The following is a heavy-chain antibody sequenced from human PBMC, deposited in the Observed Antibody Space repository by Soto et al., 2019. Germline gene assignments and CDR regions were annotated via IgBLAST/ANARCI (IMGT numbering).Heavy chain of an antibody. Sequence: QVQLVQSGAEVKRPGSSVKVSCKASGDTFTFYSINWVRQAPGLGLEWMGRINPILSMSNYAQRFQGRVTMTADKSTSKADMELSSLRSEDTAIYYCASSYGSGYRAFDYWGQGALVTVSS. V-gene: IGHV1-69*02. CDR3: ASSYGSGYRAFDY. CDR2: INPILSMS. D-gene: IGHD3-10*01. J-gene: IGHJ4*02. CDR1: GDTFTFYS.